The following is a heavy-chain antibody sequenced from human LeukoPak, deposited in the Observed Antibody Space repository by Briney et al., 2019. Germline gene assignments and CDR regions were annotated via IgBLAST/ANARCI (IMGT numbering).Heavy chain of an antibody. V-gene: IGHV1-69*13. CDR2: IIPIFGTA. D-gene: IGHD3-22*01. J-gene: IGHJ5*02. Sequence: ASVKVSCKASGGTFSSYAISWVRQAPGQGLEWMGGIIPIFGTANYAQKFQGRVTITADESTSTAYMELSSLRSEDTAVYYCARFGANYYDSSGYYAASPFDPWGQGTLVTVSS. CDR3: ARFGANYYDSSGYYAASPFDP. CDR1: GGTFSSYA.